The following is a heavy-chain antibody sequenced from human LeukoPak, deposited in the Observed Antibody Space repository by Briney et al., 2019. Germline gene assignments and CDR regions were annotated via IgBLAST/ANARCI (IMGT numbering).Heavy chain of an antibody. J-gene: IGHJ5*02. CDR3: ARVLAASWFDP. CDR2: INHSGST. Sequence: SETLSLTCAVYSGSFSGYYWSWIRQPPGKGLEWIGQINHSGSTNYNPSLKSRVTISVDTSKNQFSLKLSSVTAADTAVYYCARVLAASWFDPWGQGTLVTVSS. V-gene: IGHV4-34*01. CDR1: SGSFSGYY. D-gene: IGHD6-25*01.